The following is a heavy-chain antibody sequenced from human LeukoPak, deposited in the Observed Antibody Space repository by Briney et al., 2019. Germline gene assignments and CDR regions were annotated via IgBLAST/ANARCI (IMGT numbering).Heavy chain of an antibody. Sequence: GASVKVSCKASGYTFTGYYMHWVRQAPGQGLEWMGRINPNSGGTNYAQKFQGRVTMTRDTSISTAYMELSRLRSDDTAVYYCARDAITMVRGVIAPRFDPWGQGTLVTVSS. CDR2: INPNSGGT. V-gene: IGHV1-2*06. CDR1: GYTFTGYY. CDR3: ARDAITMVRGVIAPRFDP. J-gene: IGHJ5*02. D-gene: IGHD3-10*01.